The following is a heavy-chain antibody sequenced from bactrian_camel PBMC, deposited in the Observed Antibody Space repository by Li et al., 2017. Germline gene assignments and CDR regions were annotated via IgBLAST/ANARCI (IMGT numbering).Heavy chain of an antibody. V-gene: IGHV3S53*01. J-gene: IGHJ4*01. CDR2: IDRAGST. CDR1: GYTGRM. D-gene: IGHD7*01. Sequence: QLVESGGGSVQTGGSLRLSCAASGYTGRMAWFRQVPGKEREGVAGIDRAGSTRYADSVKGRFTISKDNAKNTLYLHLNSLKTEDTAMYYCAKDSTDGGWASTYWGQGTQVTVS. CDR3: AKDSTDGGWASTY.